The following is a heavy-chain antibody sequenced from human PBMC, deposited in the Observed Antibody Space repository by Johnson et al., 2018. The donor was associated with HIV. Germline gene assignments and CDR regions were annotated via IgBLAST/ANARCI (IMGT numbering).Heavy chain of an antibody. V-gene: IGHV3-7*01. CDR2: IKQDGSEK. CDR3: AKDRGSGWYWDAFDI. Sequence: VQLMESGGGLVQPGGSPRLSCAASGFTFSSYWMSWVRQAPGKGLEWVANIKQDGSEKYYVDSVKGRFTISRDNSKNTLYLQMNSLRAEDTAVYYCAKDRGSGWYWDAFDIWGQGTMVTVSS. D-gene: IGHD6-19*01. CDR1: GFTFSSYW. J-gene: IGHJ3*02.